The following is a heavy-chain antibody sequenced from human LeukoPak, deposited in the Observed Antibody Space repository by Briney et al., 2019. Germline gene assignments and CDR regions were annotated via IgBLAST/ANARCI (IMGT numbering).Heavy chain of an antibody. Sequence: GGSLRLSCAASGFTFDDYGMNWVRQAPGKGLEWVSGINWNGAKTGYADPVKGRFTISRDKAKNSLYLQMNSLRVEDTALYYCARGWIQLWTNWFDPWGQGTLVTVSS. D-gene: IGHD5-18*01. V-gene: IGHV3-20*04. CDR1: GFTFDDYG. CDR2: INWNGAKT. CDR3: ARGWIQLWTNWFDP. J-gene: IGHJ5*02.